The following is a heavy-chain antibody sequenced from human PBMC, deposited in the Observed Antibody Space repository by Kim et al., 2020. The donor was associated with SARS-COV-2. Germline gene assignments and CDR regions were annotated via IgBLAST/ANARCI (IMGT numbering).Heavy chain of an antibody. J-gene: IGHJ6*01. D-gene: IGHD3-10*01. CDR1: GGSFSGYY. CDR2: INHSGST. Sequence: SETLSLTCAVYGGSFSGYYWSWIRQPPGKGLEWIGEINHSGSTNYNPSLKSRVTISVDTSKNQFSLKLSSVTAADTAVDYCARGGRYYGSGSYRPRYYYG. CDR3: ARGGRYYGSGSYRPRYYYG. V-gene: IGHV4-34*01.